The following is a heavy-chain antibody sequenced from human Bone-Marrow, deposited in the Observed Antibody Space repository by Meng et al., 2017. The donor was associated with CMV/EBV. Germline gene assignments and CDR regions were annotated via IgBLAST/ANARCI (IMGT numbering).Heavy chain of an antibody. J-gene: IGHJ4*02. Sequence: LRLSCAISGDSVSSNSAAWNWIRQSPSRGLEWLGRTNYRSKWYNDYAVSVKSRITTNPDTSKNQFSLLLNSVTPEDTAVYYWARDLGGATSFDYWGQGTLITVSS. CDR3: ARDLGGATSFDY. CDR1: GDSVSSNSAA. CDR2: TNYRSKWYN. D-gene: IGHD1-26*01. V-gene: IGHV6-1*01.